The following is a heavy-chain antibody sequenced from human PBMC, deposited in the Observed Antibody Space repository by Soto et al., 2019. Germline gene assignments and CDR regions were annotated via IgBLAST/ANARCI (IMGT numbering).Heavy chain of an antibody. V-gene: IGHV3-30-3*01. CDR3: ARTSGMLAGPVDY. Sequence: PGGSLRLSCAASGFTFSSYAMHWVRQAPGKGLEWVAVISYDGSNKYYADSVKGRFTISRDNSKNTLYLQMNSLRAEDTAVYYCARTSGMLAGPVDYWGQGTLVT. CDR2: ISYDGSNK. J-gene: IGHJ4*02. CDR1: GFTFSSYA. D-gene: IGHD6-19*01.